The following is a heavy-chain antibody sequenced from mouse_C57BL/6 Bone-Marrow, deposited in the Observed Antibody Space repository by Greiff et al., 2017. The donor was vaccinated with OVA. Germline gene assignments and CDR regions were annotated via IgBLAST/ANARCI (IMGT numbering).Heavy chain of an antibody. CDR2: ISSGSSTI. CDR1: GFTFSDYG. J-gene: IGHJ1*03. D-gene: IGHD2-2*01. CDR3: ALWFHWYFDV. Sequence: EVQLVESGGGLVKPGGSLKLSCAASGFTFSDYGMHWVRQAPEKGLEWVAYISSGSSTIYYADTVKGRFTISRDNAKNTLFLQMTSLRSEDTAMYYCALWFHWYFDVWGTGTTVTVSS. V-gene: IGHV5-17*01.